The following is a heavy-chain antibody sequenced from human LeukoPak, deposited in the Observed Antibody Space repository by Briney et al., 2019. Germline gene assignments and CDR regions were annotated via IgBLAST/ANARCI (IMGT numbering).Heavy chain of an antibody. CDR2: ISYDGSNK. CDR1: GFTFSSYA. Sequence: GRSLRLSCAASGFTFSSYAMHWVRQAPGKGLEWVAVISYDGSNKYYADSVKGRFTISRDNSKNTLYLQMNSLRAEDTAVYYCARGYDSTGYSLDYYHGMDVWGQGTTVTVSS. CDR3: ARGYDSTGYSLDYYHGMDV. D-gene: IGHD3-22*01. J-gene: IGHJ6*02. V-gene: IGHV3-30*04.